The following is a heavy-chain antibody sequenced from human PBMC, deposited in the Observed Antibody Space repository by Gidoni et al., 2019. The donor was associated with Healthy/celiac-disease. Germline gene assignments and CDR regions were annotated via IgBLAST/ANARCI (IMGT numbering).Heavy chain of an antibody. D-gene: IGHD3-3*01. CDR1: GFTFSSHA. V-gene: IGHV3-23*01. Sequence: EVQLLESGGGFVQPGGSLRLSCAASGFTFSSHAMSWVRQAPGKGLQWGSAISGSGGSTYYADSVKGRFTISRDNAKNTLYRQMNSLRAEDTAVYDCATRFFGVVIRNYFDYWGQGTLVTVSS. CDR3: ATRFFGVVIRNYFDY. CDR2: ISGSGGST. J-gene: IGHJ4*02.